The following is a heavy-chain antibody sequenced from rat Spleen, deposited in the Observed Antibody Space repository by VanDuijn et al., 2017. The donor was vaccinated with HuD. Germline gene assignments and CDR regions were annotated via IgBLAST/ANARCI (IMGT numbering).Heavy chain of an antibody. CDR2: ITNSGGTI. Sequence: EVQLVESGGGLVQPGRSLKLSCVASGFTFKNYWMSWIRQAPGKGLEWVASITNSGGTIYYSDSVKGRFTISRDNAQNTLYLQMDSLRSEDTATYYCARRHYGYTDYFDYWGQGVMVTVSS. D-gene: IGHD1-9*01. CDR1: GFTFKNYW. J-gene: IGHJ2*01. V-gene: IGHV5-31*01. CDR3: ARRHYGYTDYFDY.